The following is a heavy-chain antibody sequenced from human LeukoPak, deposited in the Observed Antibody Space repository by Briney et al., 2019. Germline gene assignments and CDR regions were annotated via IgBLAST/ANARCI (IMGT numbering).Heavy chain of an antibody. CDR1: GFTFSSYA. Sequence: GGSLRLSCAASGFTFSSYAMNWVRQAPGKGLEWVSAISGSGGSTYYADSVKGRFTISRDNSKNTLYLQMNSLRAEDTAVYYCAKLRIRGVIPPDYWGQGTLVTVSS. V-gene: IGHV3-23*01. D-gene: IGHD3-10*01. CDR2: ISGSGGST. CDR3: AKLRIRGVIPPDY. J-gene: IGHJ4*02.